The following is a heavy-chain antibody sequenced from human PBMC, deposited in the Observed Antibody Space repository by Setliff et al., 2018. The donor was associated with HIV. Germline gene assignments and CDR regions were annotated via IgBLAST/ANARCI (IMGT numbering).Heavy chain of an antibody. CDR2: INPNNGNT. J-gene: IGHJ4*02. V-gene: IGHV1-18*04. CDR3: ARDRVGSWYSRAFDN. Sequence: ASVKVSCKASGYTFINYYMHWVRQAPGQGLEWMGWINPNNGNTNYAQKLQGRVTMTTDPSTSKAYMELRSLRSDDTAVYYCARDRVGSWYSRAFDNWGQGTLVTVSS. CDR1: GYTFINYY. D-gene: IGHD6-13*01.